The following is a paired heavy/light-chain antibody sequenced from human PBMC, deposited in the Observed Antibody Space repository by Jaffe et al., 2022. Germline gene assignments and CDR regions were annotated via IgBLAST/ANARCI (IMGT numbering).Heavy chain of an antibody. CDR1: GFTVSTCG. CDR3: ATRHRSGWYLFDS. CDR2: IRYDGNNK. V-gene: IGHV3-30*02. J-gene: IGHJ4*02. Sequence: QVQLVESGGGVVQPGGSLRLSCAASGFTVSTCGMHWVRQALGKGLEWVAFIRYDGNNKYYADSVKGRFTISRDNSKNTLYLQMNSLRDEDTAVYYCATRHRSGWYLFDSWGQGTLVTVSS. D-gene: IGHD6-19*01.
Light chain of an antibody. V-gene: IGKV3D-20*01. CDR1: QSVSSSY. CDR3: QHYGTSPPT. J-gene: IGKJ4*01. Sequence: EIVLTQSPATLSLSPGERATLSCGASQSVSSSYLAWYQQKPGLAPRLLIYNISNRATGIPDRFSGSGSGTDFTLTISRLEPEDFAVYYCQHYGTSPPTFGGGTKVEIK. CDR2: NIS.